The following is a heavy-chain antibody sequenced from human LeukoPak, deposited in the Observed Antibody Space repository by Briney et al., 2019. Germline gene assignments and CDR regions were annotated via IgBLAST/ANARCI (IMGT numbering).Heavy chain of an antibody. V-gene: IGHV4-4*02. CDR2: RHHGGTI. CDR3: ARYLLEWSRGSYYMDV. CDR1: SGSISSGHW. Sequence: SGTLSLTCGVSSGSISSGHWWTWVRQPPGKGLEWIGERHHGGTINYNPSLKSRITISLDTAKNQFSLTLTSVTAADTAVYYCARYLLEWSRGSYYMDVWGKGATVTVSS. J-gene: IGHJ6*03. D-gene: IGHD3-3*01.